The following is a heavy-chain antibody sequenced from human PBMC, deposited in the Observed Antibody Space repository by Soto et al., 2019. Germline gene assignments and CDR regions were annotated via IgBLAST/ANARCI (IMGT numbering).Heavy chain of an antibody. CDR2: INAGNGNT. Sequence: ASVKVSCKASGYTFTGYAMHWVRQAPGQRLEWMGWINAGNGNTKYSQKFQGRVTITRDTSASAAYMELSSLSSEDTAVYYCARAVSVTAVLDFWGQGTLVTVSS. D-gene: IGHD2-21*02. CDR1: GYTFTGYA. J-gene: IGHJ4*02. CDR3: ARAVSVTAVLDF. V-gene: IGHV1-3*01.